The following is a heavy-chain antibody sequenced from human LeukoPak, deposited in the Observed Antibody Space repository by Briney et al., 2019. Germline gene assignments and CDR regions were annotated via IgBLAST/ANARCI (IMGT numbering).Heavy chain of an antibody. D-gene: IGHD3-22*01. V-gene: IGHV4-59*12. Sequence: SETLSLTCSVSGGSISHYFWSWLRHPPEKGLEWMGYIHHTGSTNDNPSLKGRVTISVDTSKNQFSLKIRAMTAADTAVYYCARRGPTSHQNSSGYFDSWGQGILVTVSS. CDR1: GGSISHYF. CDR2: IHHTGST. J-gene: IGHJ4*02. CDR3: ARRGPTSHQNSSGYFDS.